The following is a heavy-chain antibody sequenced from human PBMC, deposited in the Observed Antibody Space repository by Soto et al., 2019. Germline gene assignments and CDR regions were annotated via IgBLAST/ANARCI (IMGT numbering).Heavy chain of an antibody. J-gene: IGHJ4*02. CDR2: VHNSGST. Sequence: QVQLQESGPGLVKPSETLSLSCTVSGDPISRYHWSWIRQTPGKGLEWIGYVHNSGSTSYNPSLKSRVTISIDTSRKQFSLRLRSVTAADTAVHYCTGDRNNRVWYKYWGQGTLVTVSS. CDR3: TGDRNNRVWYKY. V-gene: IGHV4-59*01. CDR1: GDPISRYH. D-gene: IGHD6-19*01.